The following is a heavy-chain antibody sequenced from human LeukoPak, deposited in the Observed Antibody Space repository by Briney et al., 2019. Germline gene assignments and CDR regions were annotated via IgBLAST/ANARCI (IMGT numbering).Heavy chain of an antibody. Sequence: GESLKISCKGSGYGFTDYWINWVRQMPGKGLEWMGRIDPRDSYTTYSPSFQGRVTISADTSITTAYLQWRSLKASDTAIYYCARQMVRGVIHWIDPWGQGTQVTVSS. D-gene: IGHD3-10*01. J-gene: IGHJ5*02. CDR2: IDPRDSYT. V-gene: IGHV5-10-1*01. CDR1: GYGFTDYW. CDR3: ARQMVRGVIHWIDP.